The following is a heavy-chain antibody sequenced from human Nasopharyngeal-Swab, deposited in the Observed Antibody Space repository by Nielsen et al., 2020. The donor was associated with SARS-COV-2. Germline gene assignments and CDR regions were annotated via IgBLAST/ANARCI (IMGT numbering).Heavy chain of an antibody. V-gene: IGHV4-34*12. CDR1: GGSFSGYY. Sequence: SETLSLTCAVYGGSFSGYYWSWIRQLPGKGLEWIGEIIHSGSTNYNPSPKSRVTISVDTSKNQFSLKLSSVTAADTAVYYCARLDAGYSSGWYYFDYWGQGTLVTVSS. CDR2: IIHSGST. D-gene: IGHD6-19*01. J-gene: IGHJ4*02. CDR3: ARLDAGYSSGWYYFDY.